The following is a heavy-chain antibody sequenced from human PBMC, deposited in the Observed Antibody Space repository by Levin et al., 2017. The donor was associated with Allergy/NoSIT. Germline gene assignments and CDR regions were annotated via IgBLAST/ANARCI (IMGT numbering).Heavy chain of an antibody. CDR3: ARSSSSAFDF. J-gene: IGHJ4*02. CDR1: GFPFSSFS. D-gene: IGHD3-10*01. Sequence: GGSLRLSCVASGFPFSSFSMNWVRQAPGRGLEWVSSISATSRYIYYADSVKGRFTISRDNAETSVFLQMNSLRADDTAVYYCARSSSSAFDFWAQGTLVTVSS. CDR2: ISATSRYI. V-gene: IGHV3-21*01.